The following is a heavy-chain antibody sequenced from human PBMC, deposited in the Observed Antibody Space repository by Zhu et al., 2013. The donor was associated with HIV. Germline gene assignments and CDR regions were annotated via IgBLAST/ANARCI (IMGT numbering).Heavy chain of an antibody. V-gene: IGHV4-4*02. J-gene: IGHJ4*02. CDR2: IYHSGST. Sequence: QVQLQESGPGLVKPSGTLSLTCAVSGGSISSSNWWSWVRQPPGKGLEWIGYIYHSGSTHYNPSLKSRVTISVDTSKNQFSLKLSSVTAADTAVYYCARVAVAGTKDYWGQGTLVHRLL. D-gene: IGHD6-19*01. CDR3: ARVAVAGTKDY. CDR1: GGSISSSNW.